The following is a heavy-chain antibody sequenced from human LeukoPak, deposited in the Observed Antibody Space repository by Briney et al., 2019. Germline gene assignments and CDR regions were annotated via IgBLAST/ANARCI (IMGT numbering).Heavy chain of an antibody. J-gene: IGHJ4*02. CDR1: GFTFISYW. D-gene: IGHD4-17*01. CDR3: ARDLSDHGDYIDY. V-gene: IGHV3-7*01. Sequence: GGSLRLSCAASGFTFISYWMSWVRQAPGKGLEWVANIKQDGSEKYYVDSVKGRFTISRDNAKNSLYLQMNSLRAEDTAVYYCARDLSDHGDYIDYWGQGPVVTVSS. CDR2: IKQDGSEK.